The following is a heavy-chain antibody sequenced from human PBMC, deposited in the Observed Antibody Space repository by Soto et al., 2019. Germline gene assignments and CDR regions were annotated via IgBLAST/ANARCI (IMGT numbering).Heavy chain of an antibody. V-gene: IGHV3-23*01. CDR3: AKGAGGVATWVYFDC. Sequence: EVQLLESGGGLVQPGGSLRLSCAASGITFSSYAMSWVRQAPGKGLEWVSAISTSGDSTYYADSVKGRFTISRDNSKNTPYLQMNSLRAEDTAVYYCAKGAGGVATWVYFDCWGQGTLLTVSS. J-gene: IGHJ4*02. CDR2: ISTSGDST. D-gene: IGHD5-12*01. CDR1: GITFSSYA.